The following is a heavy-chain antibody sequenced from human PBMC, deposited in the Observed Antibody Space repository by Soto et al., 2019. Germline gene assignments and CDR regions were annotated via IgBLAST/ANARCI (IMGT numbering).Heavy chain of an antibody. Sequence: PSETLSLTCTVSGGSISSYYWSWIRQPPGKGLEWIGYIYYTGTTNYNPSLKSRVTISVDTSKNQFSLKLSSVTAADTAVYYCARDGYSYYGMDVWGQGTLVTVSS. CDR2: IYYTGTT. CDR1: GGSISSYY. CDR3: ARDGYSYYGMDV. J-gene: IGHJ6*02. V-gene: IGHV4-59*01.